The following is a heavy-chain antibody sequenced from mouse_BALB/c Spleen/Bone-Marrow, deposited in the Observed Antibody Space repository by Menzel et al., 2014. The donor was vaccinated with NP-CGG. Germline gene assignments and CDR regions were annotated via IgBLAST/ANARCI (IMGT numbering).Heavy chain of an antibody. Sequence: QVQLQQSGPELVKPGASVRISCKASGYTFTSYYIHWVKQRPGQGLEWIGWIYPGDFNTKYNEKFKGKATLTADKSSSTAYMQLSSPTSEDSAVYFCARKSQRAYDSMNYWGPGTSVTVSS. J-gene: IGHJ4*01. CDR1: GYTFTSYY. D-gene: IGHD2-4*01. CDR2: IYPGDFNT. CDR3: ARKSQRAYDSMNY. V-gene: IGHV1S56*01.